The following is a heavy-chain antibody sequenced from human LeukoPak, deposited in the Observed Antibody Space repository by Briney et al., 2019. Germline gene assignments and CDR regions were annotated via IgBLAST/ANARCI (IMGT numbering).Heavy chain of an antibody. CDR3: ASGMLIKGHYYMDV. Sequence: SQTLSLTCAISGDNVSSTSAAWNWIRQSPSRGLEWLGRAYYRSKWYIDHAESVEGRISISSDTSKNQFSLQVNSVTPEDTAVYYCASGMLIKGHYYMDVWGKGTTVTVSS. D-gene: IGHD1-1*01. CDR1: GDNVSSTSAA. V-gene: IGHV6-1*01. CDR2: AYYRSKWYI. J-gene: IGHJ6*03.